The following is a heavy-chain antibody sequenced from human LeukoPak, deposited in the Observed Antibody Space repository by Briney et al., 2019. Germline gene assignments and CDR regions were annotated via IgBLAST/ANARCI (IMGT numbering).Heavy chain of an antibody. Sequence: KSSETLSLTCAVSGGSISSSNWWSWVRQPPGKGLEWIGEIYHSGSTNYNPSLKSRVTIAVDKSKNQFSLKLSSVTAADTAVYYCARASHDYGDYSHFDYWGQGTLVTVSS. CDR1: GGSISSSNW. V-gene: IGHV4-4*02. CDR3: ARASHDYGDYSHFDY. CDR2: IYHSGST. J-gene: IGHJ4*02. D-gene: IGHD4-17*01.